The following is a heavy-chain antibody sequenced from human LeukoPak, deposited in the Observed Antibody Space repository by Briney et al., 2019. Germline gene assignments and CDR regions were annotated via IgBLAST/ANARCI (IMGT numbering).Heavy chain of an antibody. Sequence: SETLSLTCTVSGGSISSYYWSWIRQPPGKGLEWIGYIYYSGSTNYNPSLKSRVTISVDTSKNQFSLKLSSVTAADTAVYYCARGGNYDILTGYFWAWGQGTQVTVSS. CDR3: ARGGNYDILTGYFWA. CDR2: IYYSGST. CDR1: GGSISSYY. D-gene: IGHD3-9*01. V-gene: IGHV4-59*01. J-gene: IGHJ4*02.